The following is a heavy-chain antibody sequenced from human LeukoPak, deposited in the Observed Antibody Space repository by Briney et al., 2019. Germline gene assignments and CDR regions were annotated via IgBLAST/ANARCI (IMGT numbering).Heavy chain of an antibody. CDR3: ARGRQSHRYKTYFDY. CDR1: GGTFSSYA. V-gene: IGHV1-69*05. CDR2: IIPIFGTA. Sequence: GASVKVSCKASGGTFSSYAISWVRQAPGQGLEWMGGIIPIFGTANYAQKFQGRVTITTDESTSTAYMELSSLRTEDTAVYYCARGRQSHRYKTYFDYWGQGTLVTVSS. D-gene: IGHD5-24*01. J-gene: IGHJ4*02.